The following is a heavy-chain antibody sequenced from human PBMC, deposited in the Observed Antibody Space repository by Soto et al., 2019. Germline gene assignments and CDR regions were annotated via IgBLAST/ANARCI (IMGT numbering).Heavy chain of an antibody. D-gene: IGHD6-6*01. CDR3: ARAPKVSGSSQTRPDF. J-gene: IGHJ4*02. CDR2: ISQSGNT. CDR1: GGSISSYS. Sequence: PSETLSLTXTVSGGSISSYSWSWIRQPPGKGLEWIGEISQSGNTNYSPSLKSRVSISIDTSKKQFSLNLASVSAADTAVYYCARAPKVSGSSQTRPDFWGQGTLVTVSS. V-gene: IGHV4-34*01.